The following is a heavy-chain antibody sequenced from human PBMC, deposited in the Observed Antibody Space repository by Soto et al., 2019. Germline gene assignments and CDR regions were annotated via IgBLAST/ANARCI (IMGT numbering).Heavy chain of an antibody. J-gene: IGHJ6*02. CDR2: ISSFGTNA. Sequence: QVQVVESGGGVVQPGRSLRLSCAASGFTFNSYAMHWVRQAPGKGLEWVALISSFGTNAYYADSVKGRFTISRDNSKNTLYLQMNSLRAEDTAVYYCARPPYTSYYYTMDVWGQGTTVTVSS. CDR3: ARPPYTSYYYTMDV. D-gene: IGHD4-4*01. CDR1: GFTFNSYA. V-gene: IGHV3-30-3*01.